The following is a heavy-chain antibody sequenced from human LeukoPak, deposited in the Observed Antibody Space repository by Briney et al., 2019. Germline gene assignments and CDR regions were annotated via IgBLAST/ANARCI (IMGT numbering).Heavy chain of an antibody. J-gene: IGHJ4*02. CDR2: ISGSGGTT. CDR1: GFTFSIYA. CDR3: PRDLRFNYGYFFDN. D-gene: IGHD5/OR15-5a*01. Sequence: GGSLRLFCAVSGFTFSIYAFNWVRQAPGKGLEWISTISGSGGTTYYADPVRGRFTISRDNFKNTLFLQMNSLRAEDTAVYYCPRDLRFNYGYFFDNWGQGILVTVSS. V-gene: IGHV3-23*01.